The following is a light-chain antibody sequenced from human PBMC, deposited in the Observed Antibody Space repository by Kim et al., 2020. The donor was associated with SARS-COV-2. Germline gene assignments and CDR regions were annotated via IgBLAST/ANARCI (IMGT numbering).Light chain of an antibody. V-gene: IGKV1-6*01. Sequence: ASVGDRVTVSCRASQGIRNDLGWYQQTPGKAPNRLIYAASNLQSGVPSRFSGSGSGTDFTLTISSLQPEDFATYYCLQDYTYPRTFGQGTKVDIK. CDR2: AAS. J-gene: IGKJ1*01. CDR1: QGIRND. CDR3: LQDYTYPRT.